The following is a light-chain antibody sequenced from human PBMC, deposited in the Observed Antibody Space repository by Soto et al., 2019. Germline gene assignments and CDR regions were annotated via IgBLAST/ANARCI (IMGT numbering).Light chain of an antibody. Sequence: DIQMTQSPSTLSASVGDRVTITCRASQSLNNYLAWYQQTPGKAPKLLIYDASTLERGVPSRFSGTGSGTEFTLTISSLHPDDFATYYCQQFDNLPPLTFGGGTKVEIK. V-gene: IGKV1-5*01. CDR3: QQFDNLPPLT. CDR1: QSLNNY. J-gene: IGKJ4*01. CDR2: DAS.